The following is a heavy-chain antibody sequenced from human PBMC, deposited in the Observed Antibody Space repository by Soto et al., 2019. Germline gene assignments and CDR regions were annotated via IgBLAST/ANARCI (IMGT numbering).Heavy chain of an antibody. CDR1: GGSFSGYY. CDR3: ASLGFNGGNSGWFDP. V-gene: IGHV4-34*01. J-gene: IGHJ5*02. Sequence: SETLSLTCAVYGGSFSGYYWSWIRQPPGKGLEWIGEINHSGSTNYNPSLKSRVTISVDTSKNQFSLKLSSVTAADTAVYYCASLGFNGGNSGWFDPWGQGTLVTVSS. D-gene: IGHD2-21*02. CDR2: INHSGST.